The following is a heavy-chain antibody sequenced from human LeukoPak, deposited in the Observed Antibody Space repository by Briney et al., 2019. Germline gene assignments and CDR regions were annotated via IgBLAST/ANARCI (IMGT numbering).Heavy chain of an antibody. CDR1: GFTFSIYA. D-gene: IGHD3-22*01. Sequence: GGSLRLSCAATGFTFSIYAMSWVRQAPGKGLQWVSSITSRGESTWYVDSVKGRFTITRDNSENTLYLQMHSLRAEDTAVYYCARDRPNYYGSDGHYYRRDGDYWGRGTLVSVSS. V-gene: IGHV3-23*01. CDR2: ITSRGEST. CDR3: ARDRPNYYGSDGHYYRRDGDY. J-gene: IGHJ4*02.